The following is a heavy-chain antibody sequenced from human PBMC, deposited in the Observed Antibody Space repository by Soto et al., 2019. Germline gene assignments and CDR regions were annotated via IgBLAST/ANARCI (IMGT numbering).Heavy chain of an antibody. CDR3: ARTTIAGIRGYFDY. CDR2: IYPGDSDT. CDR1: GYSFSTSW. J-gene: IGHJ4*02. D-gene: IGHD2-21*01. V-gene: IGHV5-51*01. Sequence: EVQLVQSGAEVKKPGESLKISCQGSGYSFSTSWIGWVRQMHGKGLEWMGIIYPGDSDTRYSPSFQGQVTISADKSISTAFLQWSNLKASDTATYYCARTTIAGIRGYFDYWGQGTLVTVSS.